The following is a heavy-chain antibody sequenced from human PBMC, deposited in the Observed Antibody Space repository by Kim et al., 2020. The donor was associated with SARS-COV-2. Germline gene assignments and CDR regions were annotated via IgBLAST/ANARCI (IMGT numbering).Heavy chain of an antibody. D-gene: IGHD1-1*01. Sequence: YADSVRGRFTISRDSSKNTLYLHMNSLRADDTAVYYCARGRVGSTTSFDYWGQGTLVTVSS. V-gene: IGHV3-53*01. CDR3: ARGRVGSTTSFDY. J-gene: IGHJ4*02.